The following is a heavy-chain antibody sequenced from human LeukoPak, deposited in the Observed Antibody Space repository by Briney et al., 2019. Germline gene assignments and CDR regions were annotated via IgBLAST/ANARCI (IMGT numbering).Heavy chain of an antibody. Sequence: RPSETLSLTCTVSGVSIGSYYWSWIRQPPGKGLEWIGYIYYSGSTNYNLSLKSRVTISVDTSKNQFSLKLSSVTAADTAVYYCARDRYGSGDDNDDAFDIWGQGTMVTVSS. V-gene: IGHV4-59*01. CDR1: GVSIGSYY. D-gene: IGHD3-10*01. CDR2: IYYSGST. CDR3: ARDRYGSGDDNDDAFDI. J-gene: IGHJ3*02.